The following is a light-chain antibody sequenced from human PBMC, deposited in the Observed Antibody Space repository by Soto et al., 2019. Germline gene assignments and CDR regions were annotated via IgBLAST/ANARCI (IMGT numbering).Light chain of an antibody. Sequence: EVVMTQSPANLSVSPGETATLSCRASQSVRSNLAWYQHKPGQAPMLLFYGVSTRASGIPGRFSGSGYATEFTLTISSLQFEVLGVYFFQQYSYWFSVGGGTKVEIK. J-gene: IGKJ4*01. CDR2: GVS. V-gene: IGKV3D-15*01. CDR3: QQYSYWFS. CDR1: QSVRSN.